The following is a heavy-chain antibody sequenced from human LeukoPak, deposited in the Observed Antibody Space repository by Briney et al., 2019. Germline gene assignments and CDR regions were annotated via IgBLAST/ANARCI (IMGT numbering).Heavy chain of an antibody. J-gene: IGHJ4*02. CDR1: VYSFGDYG. CDR2: ISAYNGNR. Sequence: ASVNVSCKASVYSFGDYGFSWVRQAPGQGLEWLGWISAYNGNRNYAQKVEGRVTMTTDTSTSTAYLELRGLRPADTAVYYSARDDSGAKVDIDYWGQGTLLIVSS. V-gene: IGHV1-18*01. D-gene: IGHD5-12*01. CDR3: ARDDSGAKVDIDY.